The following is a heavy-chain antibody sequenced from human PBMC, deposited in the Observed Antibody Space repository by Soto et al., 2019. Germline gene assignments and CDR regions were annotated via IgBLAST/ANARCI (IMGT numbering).Heavy chain of an antibody. CDR1: GYTFTGYY. CDR2: INPNSGGT. V-gene: IGHV1-2*04. J-gene: IGHJ6*02. D-gene: IGHD3-9*01. Sequence: ASVKVSCKASGYTFTGYYMHWVRQAPGQGLEWMGWINPNSGGTNYAQKFQGWVTMTRDTSISTAYMELSRLRSDDTAVYYCARDQRRIAARVLRDFDSGLYGMDVWGQGTTVTVSS. CDR3: ARDQRRIAARVLRDFDSGLYGMDV.